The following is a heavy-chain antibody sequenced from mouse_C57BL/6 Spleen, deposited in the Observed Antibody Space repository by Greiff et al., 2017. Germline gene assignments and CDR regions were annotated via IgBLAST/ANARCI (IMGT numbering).Heavy chain of an antibody. D-gene: IGHD2-5*01. CDR2: INPNNGGT. CDR3: ARYSNYDYAMDY. CDR1: GYTFTDYN. J-gene: IGHJ4*01. V-gene: IGHV1-18*01. Sequence: VQLQQSGPELVKPGASVKIPCKASGYTFTDYNMDWVKQSHGKSLEWIGDINPNNGGTNYNQKFKGKATLTVDKSSSTAYMELRSLTSEDTAVYYCARYSNYDYAMDYWGQGTSVTVSS.